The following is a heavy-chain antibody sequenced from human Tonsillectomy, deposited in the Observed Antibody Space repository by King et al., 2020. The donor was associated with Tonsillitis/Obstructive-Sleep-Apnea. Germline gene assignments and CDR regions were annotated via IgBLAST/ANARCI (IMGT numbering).Heavy chain of an antibody. CDR2: IYPGDSDT. V-gene: IGHV5-51*03. CDR3: ATVYGAVDYYYGMDV. CDR1: GYSFTSYW. Sequence: VQLVQSGAEVKKPGGSLKISCKGSGYSFTSYWIGGVRQMPGKGLEWMGSIYPGDSDTRYSPSFQGQVTIPADKSISTAYLQWSSLKAPATAMYYCATVYGAVDYYYGMDVWGQGTPVTVSS. J-gene: IGHJ6*02. D-gene: IGHD5/OR15-5a*01.